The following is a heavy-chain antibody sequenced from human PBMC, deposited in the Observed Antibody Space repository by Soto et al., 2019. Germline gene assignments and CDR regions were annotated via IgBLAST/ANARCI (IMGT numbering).Heavy chain of an antibody. CDR2: IYPKSGGT. D-gene: IGHD5-12*01. J-gene: IGHJ4*02. V-gene: IGHV1-2*02. CDR1: GPTFIAYY. Sequence: QLVQSGAEVKKPGASVRVSCKTSGPTFIAYYIHWVRQAPGQGLEWMGWIYPKSGGTTYEQKFLGRVTMTRDTSINTAYMDLNRLTSDDTAVYYCARVSVDVPEWGQGTLLTVSS. CDR3: ARVSVDVPE.